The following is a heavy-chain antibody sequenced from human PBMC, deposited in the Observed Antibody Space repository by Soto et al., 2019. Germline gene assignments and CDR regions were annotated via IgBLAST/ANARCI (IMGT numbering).Heavy chain of an antibody. V-gene: IGHV3-15*07. J-gene: IGHJ4*02. CDR2: IKSKTDGGTT. CDR1: SVSNAW. D-gene: IGHD2-2*01. CDR3: TTDISTSCPFDY. Sequence: SVSNAWMNWVRQAPGKGLEWVGRIKSKTDGGTTDYAAPVKGRFTISRDDSKNTLYLQMNSLKTEDTAVYYCTTDISTSCPFDYWGQGTLVTVSS.